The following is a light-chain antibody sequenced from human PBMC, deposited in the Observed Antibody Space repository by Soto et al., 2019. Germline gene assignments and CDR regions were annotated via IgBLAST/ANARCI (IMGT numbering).Light chain of an antibody. V-gene: IGKV3-15*01. CDR3: QQYNNWPRAT. Sequence: EIVMTQFPATLSVSPGERATLSCRANQSINDNLAWYQQKPGQAPRLLIYGASTRATGIPARFSGSGSGTEFTLTISSLQSEDFGIYYCQQYNNWPRATFGGGTRVEIK. CDR1: QSINDN. J-gene: IGKJ4*01. CDR2: GAS.